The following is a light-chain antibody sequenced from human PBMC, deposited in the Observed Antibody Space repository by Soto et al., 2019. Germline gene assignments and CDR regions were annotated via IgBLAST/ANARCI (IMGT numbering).Light chain of an antibody. CDR2: DAS. V-gene: IGKV3-11*01. J-gene: IGKJ2*01. CDR3: QQRSGWPPMYT. Sequence: EIVLTQSPATLSLSPGERATLSCRASQSVGSYLAWYQHKPGQAPRLLIFDASTMPTGIPARFSGSGSGTDFTLTISSLEPEDFAVYYCQQRSGWPPMYTFGQGTKLEIK. CDR1: QSVGSY.